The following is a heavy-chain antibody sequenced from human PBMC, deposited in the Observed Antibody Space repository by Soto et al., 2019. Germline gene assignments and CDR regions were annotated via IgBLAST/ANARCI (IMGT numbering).Heavy chain of an antibody. Sequence: EVQLVESGGGLVKPGGSLRLSCAASGFTFSSYSMNWVRQAPGKGLEWVSSISSSSSYIYYADSVKGRFTISRDNAKNSLYLQMNSLRAEDTAVYYCARDSGSSWSRRYFQHWGQGTLVTVSS. V-gene: IGHV3-21*01. CDR2: ISSSSSYI. D-gene: IGHD2-15*01. J-gene: IGHJ1*01. CDR1: GFTFSSYS. CDR3: ARDSGSSWSRRYFQH.